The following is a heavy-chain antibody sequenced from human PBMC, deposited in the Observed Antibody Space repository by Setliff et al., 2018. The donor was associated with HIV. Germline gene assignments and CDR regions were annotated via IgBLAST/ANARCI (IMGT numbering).Heavy chain of an antibody. Sequence: ASVKVSCKASGYTFTSSDINWVRQAPGQGLEWMGWMNPNSGNTGYAKKFQGRVTLTRHTSISTAYMELNSLRSEDTSVYYCARGAWYTSGWYSSRYMDVWGKGTTVTVSS. CDR2: MNPNSGNT. J-gene: IGHJ6*03. D-gene: IGHD6-19*01. V-gene: IGHV1-8*02. CDR3: ARGAWYTSGWYSSRYMDV. CDR1: GYTFTSSD.